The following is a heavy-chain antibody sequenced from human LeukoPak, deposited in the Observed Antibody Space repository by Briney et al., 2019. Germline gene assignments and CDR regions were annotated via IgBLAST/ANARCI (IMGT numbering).Heavy chain of an antibody. CDR1: GFTFSSYS. CDR2: ISGSGDST. CDR3: ARDGSKGY. J-gene: IGHJ4*02. V-gene: IGHV3-23*01. Sequence: PGGSLRLSCAASGFTFSSYSMIWVRQVPGKGLEWVSAISGSGDSTYYADSVKGRFTISRDNAKNSLYLQMNSLRAEDTAVYYCARDGSKGYWGQGTLVTVSS.